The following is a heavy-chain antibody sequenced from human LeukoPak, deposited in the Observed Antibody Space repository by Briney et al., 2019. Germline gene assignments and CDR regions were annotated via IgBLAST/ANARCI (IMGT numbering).Heavy chain of an antibody. J-gene: IGHJ4*02. CDR2: ISGSGGTT. Sequence: GGSLRLSCAASGFTFSSYWMTWVRQAPGKGLEWVSAISGSGGTTYYADSVKGRFTISRDNAKNSLYLQMNSLRAEDTAVYYCAREATTVITPGWFAVHWGQGSLVTVSS. D-gene: IGHD4-23*01. CDR1: GFTFSSYW. V-gene: IGHV3-23*01. CDR3: AREATTVITPGWFAVH.